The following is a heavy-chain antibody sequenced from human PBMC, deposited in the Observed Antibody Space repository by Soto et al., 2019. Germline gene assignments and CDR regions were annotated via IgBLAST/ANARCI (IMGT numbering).Heavy chain of an antibody. CDR2: INRDGSTT. D-gene: IGHD1-20*01. V-gene: IGHV3-74*01. CDR3: TMDLTGRQDY. Sequence: GGSLRLSCAASGFTFSNYWMHWVRQAPGKGPVWVSRINRDGSTTTYADSVRGRFTISRDNAKNTLYLQMNSLRDEDTAVYYCTMDLTGRQDYWGQGALVTVSS. J-gene: IGHJ4*01. CDR1: GFTFSNYW.